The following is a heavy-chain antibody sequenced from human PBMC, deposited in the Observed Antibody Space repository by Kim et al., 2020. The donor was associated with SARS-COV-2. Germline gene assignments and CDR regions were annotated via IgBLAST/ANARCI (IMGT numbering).Heavy chain of an antibody. CDR3: AKDRNYYGSGSSNWFDP. D-gene: IGHD3-10*01. Sequence: GGSLRLSCAVSGFIFSSYATSWVRQAPGKGLEWVSSISNSGPNTFYADSVKGRFTISRDNSKNTLHLQMNSLRAEDTAVYYCAKDRNYYGSGSSNWFDPWGQGTLVTVSS. CDR2: ISNSGPNT. V-gene: IGHV3-23*01. CDR1: GFIFSSYA. J-gene: IGHJ5*02.